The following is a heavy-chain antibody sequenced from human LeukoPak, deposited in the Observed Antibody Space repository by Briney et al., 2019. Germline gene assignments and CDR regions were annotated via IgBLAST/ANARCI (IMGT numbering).Heavy chain of an antibody. Sequence: PSETLSLTCAVYGGSFSGYYWSWLRQPPGKGLEWIGEINHSGSTNYNPSLTSRVTISVDTSKNQFSLKLSSVTAADTAVYYCARGLPTKPFDYWGQGTLVTVSS. J-gene: IGHJ4*02. CDR1: GGSFSGYY. CDR2: INHSGST. D-gene: IGHD1-14*01. V-gene: IGHV4-34*01. CDR3: ARGLPTKPFDY.